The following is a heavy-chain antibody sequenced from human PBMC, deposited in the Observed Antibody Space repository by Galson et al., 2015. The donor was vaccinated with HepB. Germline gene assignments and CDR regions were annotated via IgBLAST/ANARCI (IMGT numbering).Heavy chain of an antibody. J-gene: IGHJ4*02. V-gene: IGHV3-20*04. D-gene: IGHD3-10*01. CDR3: ARDYSGSVNYYPPLDY. CDR1: GFTFDDHG. CDR2: INWNGDTT. Sequence: SLRLSCAASGFTFDDHGMTWVRQVAGEGLEWVSAINWNGDTTAYADSVKGRFTISRDNAKNSLYLQMHSLRADDTASYFCARDYSGSVNYYPPLDYWGQGTLVTVSS.